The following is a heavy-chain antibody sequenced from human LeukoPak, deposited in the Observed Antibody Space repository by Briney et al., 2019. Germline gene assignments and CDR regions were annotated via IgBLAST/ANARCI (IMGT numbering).Heavy chain of an antibody. D-gene: IGHD1-26*01. J-gene: IGHJ3*02. Sequence: PSETLSLTCTVSGGSISSGDYYWSWIRQPPGKGLEWIGYIYYSGSTYYNPSLKSRVTISVDTSKNQFSLKLSSVTAADTAVYYCARDLLRHDAFDIWGQGTMVTVSS. CDR1: GGSISSGDYY. CDR3: ARDLLRHDAFDI. V-gene: IGHV4-30-4*01. CDR2: IYYSGST.